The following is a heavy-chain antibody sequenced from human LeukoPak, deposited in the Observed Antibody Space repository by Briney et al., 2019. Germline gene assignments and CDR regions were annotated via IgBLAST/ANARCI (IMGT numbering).Heavy chain of an antibody. D-gene: IGHD6-13*01. J-gene: IGHJ4*02. CDR2: IYYSGST. CDR3: ALKRAAAVDY. V-gene: IGHV4-31*03. CDR1: GGSISSGGYY. Sequence: SQTLSLTCTVSGGSISSGGYYWSWIRQHPGKGLEWIGYIYYSGSTYYNPSLKSRVTISVDTSKNQFSLKLSSVTAANTAVYYCALKRAAAVDYWGQGTLVTVSS.